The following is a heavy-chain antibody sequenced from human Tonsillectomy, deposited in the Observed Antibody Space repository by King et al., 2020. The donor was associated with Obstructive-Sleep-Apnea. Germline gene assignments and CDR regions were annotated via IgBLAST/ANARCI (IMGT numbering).Heavy chain of an antibody. CDR2: IYYSGST. CDR1: GGSISSYY. Sequence: VQLQESGPGLVKPSETLSLTCTVSGGSISSYYWSWIRQPPGKGLEWIGYIYYSGSTNYNPSLKSRVTISVDTSKNQFSLKLSSVTAADTAVYYCARGEDGYNPEYYFDYWGQGTLVTVSS. J-gene: IGHJ4*02. CDR3: ARGEDGYNPEYYFDY. V-gene: IGHV4-59*01. D-gene: IGHD5-24*01.